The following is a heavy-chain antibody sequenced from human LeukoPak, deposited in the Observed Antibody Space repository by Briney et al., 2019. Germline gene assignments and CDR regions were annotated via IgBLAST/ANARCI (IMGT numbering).Heavy chain of an antibody. CDR1: GGSISSYY. J-gene: IGHJ4*02. D-gene: IGHD1-26*01. V-gene: IGHV4-59*12. CDR3: ARGGWELLTPFDF. CDR2: IYYSGST. Sequence: PSETLSLTCTVSGGSISSYYWRWIRQPPGKGLEWIGYIYYSGSTNYNPSLKSRVTMSVDTSKNQFSLKLSSVTAADTAMYYCARGGWELLTPFDFWGQGSLVTVSS.